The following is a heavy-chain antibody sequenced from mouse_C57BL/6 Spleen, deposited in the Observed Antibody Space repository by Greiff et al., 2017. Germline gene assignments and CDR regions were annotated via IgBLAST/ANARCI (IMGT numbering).Heavy chain of an antibody. V-gene: IGHV1-7*01. CDR3: ARSYDGYSDFDY. Sequence: QVHVKQSGAELAKPGASVKLSCKASGYTFTSYWMHWVKQRPGQGLEWIGYINPSSGYTKYNQKFKDKATLTADKSSSTAYMQLSSLTYEDSAVYYCARSYDGYSDFDYWGQGTTLTVSS. CDR1: GYTFTSYW. D-gene: IGHD2-3*01. CDR2: INPSSGYT. J-gene: IGHJ2*01.